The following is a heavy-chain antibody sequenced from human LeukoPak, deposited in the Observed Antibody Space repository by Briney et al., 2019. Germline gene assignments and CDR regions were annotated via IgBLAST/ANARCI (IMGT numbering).Heavy chain of an antibody. Sequence: GGSLRLSCAVSGFTFSSYWMSWVRQAPGKGPEWVANMNQDGSHRYYVDSVRGRFTISRDNAENSLYLQMNSLRAEDTAVYFCASGGRSGYPLDYGGQGTLVTVST. CDR3: ASGGRSGYPLDY. V-gene: IGHV3-7*01. J-gene: IGHJ4*02. CDR2: MNQDGSHR. CDR1: GFTFSSYW. D-gene: IGHD3-22*01.